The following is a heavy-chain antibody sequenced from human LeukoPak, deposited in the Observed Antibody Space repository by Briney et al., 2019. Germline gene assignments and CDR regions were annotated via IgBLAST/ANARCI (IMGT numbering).Heavy chain of an antibody. V-gene: IGHV1-18*01. CDR3: ARGLVIPAAMGEFDY. CDR2: INVYNGNT. D-gene: IGHD2-2*01. Sequence: ASVKVSCKASGYTFTTSGINWVRQAPGQGLEWMGCINVYNGNTNYAQKFQGRITMTRDTSTNAAYMELRSLKSDDTAVYYCARGLVIPAAMGEFDYWGQGTLIAVSS. CDR1: GYTFTTSG. J-gene: IGHJ4*02.